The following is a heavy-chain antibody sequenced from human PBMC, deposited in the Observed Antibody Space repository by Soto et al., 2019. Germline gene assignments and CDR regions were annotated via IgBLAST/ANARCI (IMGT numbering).Heavy chain of an antibody. CDR1: GYTLTSYY. V-gene: IGHV1-46*03. CDR3: ARSAITMVRGVIIKNLEYFQH. Sequence: GASVKVSCKASGYTLTSYYMHWVRQAPGQGLEWMGIINPSGGSTSYAQKFQGRVTMTRDMSTSTVYMELSSLRSEDTAVYYCARSAITMVRGVIIKNLEYFQHWGQGTLVTVSS. D-gene: IGHD3-10*01. CDR2: INPSGGST. J-gene: IGHJ1*01.